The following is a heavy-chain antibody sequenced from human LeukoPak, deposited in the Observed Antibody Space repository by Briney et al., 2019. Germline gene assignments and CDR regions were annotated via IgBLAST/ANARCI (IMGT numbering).Heavy chain of an antibody. CDR2: IYHSGST. Sequence: SETLSLTCTVSGGSISSSSYYWGWIRQPPGKGLEWIGSIYHSGSTYYNPSLRSRVTISVDTSKNQFSLKLSSVTAADTAVYYCARRRGWLQLAYFDYWGQGTLVTVSS. J-gene: IGHJ4*02. CDR1: GGSISSSSYY. V-gene: IGHV4-39*07. CDR3: ARRRGWLQLAYFDY. D-gene: IGHD5-24*01.